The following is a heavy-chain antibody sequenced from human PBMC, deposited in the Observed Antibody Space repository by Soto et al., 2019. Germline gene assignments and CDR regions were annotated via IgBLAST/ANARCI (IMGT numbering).Heavy chain of an antibody. V-gene: IGHV3-23*01. CDR2: ISGSGGST. CDR3: AKGKEYSSSPFDY. CDR1: GFTFSSYA. J-gene: IGHJ4*02. D-gene: IGHD6-6*01. Sequence: EVQLLESGGGLIQPGGSLRLSCAASGFTFSSYAMSWVRQAAGKGLEWVSAISGSGGSTYYADSVKGRFTISRDNSKNTLYLQMNSLRAEDTAVYYCAKGKEYSSSPFDYWGQGTLVTVSS.